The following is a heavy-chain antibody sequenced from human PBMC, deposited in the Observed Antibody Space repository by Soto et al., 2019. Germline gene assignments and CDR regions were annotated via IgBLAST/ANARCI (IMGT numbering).Heavy chain of an antibody. CDR3: AKGGYSAYDAFDY. CDR1: GDSVFSNRAA. CDR2: TYYRSKWYN. V-gene: IGHV6-1*01. D-gene: IGHD5-12*01. J-gene: IGHJ4*02. Sequence: SETLSLTCAMSGDSVFSNRAAWNWIRQSPSRGLEWLGRTYYRSKWYNDYAVPVKSRITINPDTSKNQFSLQLNSVTPEDTAVYYCAKGGYSAYDAFDYWGQGTLVTVYS.